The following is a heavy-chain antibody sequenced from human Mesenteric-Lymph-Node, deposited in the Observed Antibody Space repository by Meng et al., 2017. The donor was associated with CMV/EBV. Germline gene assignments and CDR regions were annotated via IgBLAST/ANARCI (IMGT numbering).Heavy chain of an antibody. CDR3: AKDYYGSGSYFDY. CDR1: GFTFSSYA. Sequence: LSLTCAASGFTFSSYAMSWVRQAPGKGLEWVSVIYSGGSSTYYADSVKGRFTISRDNSKNTLYLQMNSLRAEDTAVYYCAKDYYGSGSYFDYWGQGTLVTVSS. D-gene: IGHD3-10*01. V-gene: IGHV3-23*03. J-gene: IGHJ4*02. CDR2: IYSGGSST.